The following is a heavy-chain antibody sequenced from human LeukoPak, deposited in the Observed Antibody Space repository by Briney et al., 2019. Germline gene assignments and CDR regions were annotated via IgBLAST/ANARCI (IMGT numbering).Heavy chain of an antibody. CDR3: AREGLRDSITSSLVDP. D-gene: IGHD2-2*01. V-gene: IGHV4-34*01. J-gene: IGHJ5*02. CDR1: GGSFSGYY. Sequence: SETLSLTCAVYGGSFSGYYWSWIRQPPGKGLEWIGEINHSGSTIYDPSLKRRVTISVDTSKNQFPQKLSSVTAANTAVYYCAREGLRDSITSSLVDPWGQGTLVTVSS. CDR2: INHSGST.